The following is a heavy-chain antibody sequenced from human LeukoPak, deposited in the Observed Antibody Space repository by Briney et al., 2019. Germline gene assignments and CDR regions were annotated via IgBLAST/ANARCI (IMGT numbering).Heavy chain of an antibody. J-gene: IGHJ4*02. CDR3: ARKAPFDY. V-gene: IGHV3-48*01. CDR1: GFTFSSFS. Sequence: GSLRLSCAASGFTFSSFSMNWVRQAPGKGLEWIAYISSSSNTIEYADSVKGRFIISRDNAKNSLYLQINSLRVEDTAVYFCARKAPFDYWGQGSLVTVSS. CDR2: ISSSSNTI.